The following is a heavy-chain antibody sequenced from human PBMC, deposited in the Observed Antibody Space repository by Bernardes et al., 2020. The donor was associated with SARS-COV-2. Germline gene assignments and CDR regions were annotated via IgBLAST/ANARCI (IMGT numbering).Heavy chain of an antibody. V-gene: IGHV1-3*01. J-gene: IGHJ3*02. CDR3: ARDSDYSSGPAFDI. D-gene: IGHD3-22*01. Sequence: ASVKVSCKASGYSYISFAMHWVRQAPGQRLEWMGWINAGNGNTKYSQKFQGRVTITRDTSASTAYMELSSLKSEDTAVYYCARDSDYSSGPAFDIWGQGTIVTVSS. CDR1: GYSYISFA. CDR2: INAGNGNT.